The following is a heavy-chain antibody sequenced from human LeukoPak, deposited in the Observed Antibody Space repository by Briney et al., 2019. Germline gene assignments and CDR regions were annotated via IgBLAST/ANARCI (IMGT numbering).Heavy chain of an antibody. CDR1: GYTFTSYG. Sequence: GASVKVSCKASGYTFTSYGISWVRQAPGQGLEWMGGFDPEDGETIYAQKFQGRVTMTEDTSTDTAYMELSSLRSEDTAVYYCATDREVRGAFDYWGQGTLVTVSS. D-gene: IGHD3-10*01. CDR2: FDPEDGET. V-gene: IGHV1-24*01. J-gene: IGHJ4*02. CDR3: ATDREVRGAFDY.